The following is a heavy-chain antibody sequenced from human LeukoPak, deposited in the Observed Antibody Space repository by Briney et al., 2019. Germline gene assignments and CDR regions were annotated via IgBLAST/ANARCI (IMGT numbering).Heavy chain of an antibody. V-gene: IGHV4-38-2*02. CDR3: ARGRYDSGYFDY. J-gene: IGHJ4*02. Sequence: SETLSLTCTVSGYSISSGYYWGWIRQPPGKGLQWIGTIYHSGSTFYNPSLKSRVTISVDTSKNQFSLKLSSVTAADTAVYYCARGRYDSGYFDYWGQGTLVTVSS. CDR1: GYSISSGYY. D-gene: IGHD3-10*01. CDR2: IYHSGST.